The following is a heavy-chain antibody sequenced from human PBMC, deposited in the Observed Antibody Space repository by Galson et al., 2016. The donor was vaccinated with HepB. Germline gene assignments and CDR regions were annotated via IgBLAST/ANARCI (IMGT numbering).Heavy chain of an antibody. CDR1: GGSVSGYF. CDR2: VSSIGET. V-gene: IGHV4-59*02. J-gene: IGHJ4*02. CDR3: ARDSAENYGGGAYSWVDYFDS. Sequence: SETLSLTCTVSGGSVSGYFWSWIRQPPGKGLEWIGHVSSIGETNYNPSLRSRLTLSVDTSKSQFSLNLNSVTAADAAVYYCARDSAENYGGGAYSWVDYFDSWGQGTLVTGSS. D-gene: IGHD4/OR15-4a*01.